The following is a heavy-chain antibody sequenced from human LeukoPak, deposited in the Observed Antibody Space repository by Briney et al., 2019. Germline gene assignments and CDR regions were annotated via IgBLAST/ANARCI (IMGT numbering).Heavy chain of an antibody. Sequence: ASVKVSCKASGYTFTSYAIHWVRQAPGQRLEWMGWIGAGNGNTKYSQNFQGRVTFISNTSATTAFMELSSLRSEDAAVYYCARDSGSGSNDYWGQGTLVTVS. CDR3: ARDSGSGSNDY. J-gene: IGHJ4*02. CDR1: GYTFTSYA. V-gene: IGHV1-3*01. CDR2: IGAGNGNT. D-gene: IGHD1-26*01.